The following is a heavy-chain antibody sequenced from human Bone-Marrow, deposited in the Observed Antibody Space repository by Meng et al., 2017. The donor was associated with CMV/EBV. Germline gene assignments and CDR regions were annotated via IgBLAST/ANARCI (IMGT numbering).Heavy chain of an antibody. V-gene: IGHV1-18*01. J-gene: IGHJ4*02. D-gene: IGHD3-10*01. CDR2: ISAYNGNT. Sequence: QVQLVQSGAEVKKPGSSVKVSCKASGGTFSSYAISWVRQAPGQGLEWMGWISAYNGNTNYAQKLQGRVTMTTDTSTSTAYMELRSLRSDDTAVYYCARSFSRGGYFDYWGQGTLVTVSS. CDR3: ARSFSRGGYFDY. CDR1: GGTFSSYA.